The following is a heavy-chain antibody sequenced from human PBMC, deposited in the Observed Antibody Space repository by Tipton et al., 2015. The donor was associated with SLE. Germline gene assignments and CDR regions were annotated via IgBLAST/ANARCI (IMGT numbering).Heavy chain of an antibody. CDR2: ISSSSSYI. J-gene: IGHJ6*02. CDR3: ALGDV. CDR1: GFTFSSYA. Sequence: LSCSASGFTFSSYAMHWVRQAPGKGLEWVSSISSSSSYIYYADSVKGRFTISRDNAKNSLYLQMNSLRAEDTAVYYCALGDVWGQGTTVTVSS. V-gene: IGHV3-21*01.